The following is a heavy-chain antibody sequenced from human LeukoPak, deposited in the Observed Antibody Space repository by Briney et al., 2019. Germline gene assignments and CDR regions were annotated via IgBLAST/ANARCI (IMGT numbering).Heavy chain of an antibody. Sequence: GGSLRLSCAASGFTFNNYWIHWVRQVPGKGLVWVSRINNDGSSASYVDSVKGRFTISRDNAKNTLFLQMNSLRAEDTAVYYCAKDAFLEWLLGDYFDYWGQGTLVTVSS. CDR3: AKDAFLEWLLGDYFDY. CDR2: INNDGSSA. CDR1: GFTFNNYW. V-gene: IGHV3-74*01. J-gene: IGHJ4*02. D-gene: IGHD3-3*02.